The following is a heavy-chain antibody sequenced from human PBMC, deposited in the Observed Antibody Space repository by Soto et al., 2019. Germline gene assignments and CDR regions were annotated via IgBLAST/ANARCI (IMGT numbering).Heavy chain of an antibody. D-gene: IGHD5-12*01. CDR3: ARAIVVTIGGMDV. J-gene: IGHJ6*02. CDR2: IYYSGST. V-gene: IGHV4-30-4*01. CDR1: DGSISSADYY. Sequence: SETLSLTCTVSDGSISSADYYWSWVRQPPGKGLEWIGYIYYSGSTFFNPSLKSRVTISKDTSRNQFSLRLNSVTAADTAVYCCARAIVVTIGGMDVWGQGTTVTVSS.